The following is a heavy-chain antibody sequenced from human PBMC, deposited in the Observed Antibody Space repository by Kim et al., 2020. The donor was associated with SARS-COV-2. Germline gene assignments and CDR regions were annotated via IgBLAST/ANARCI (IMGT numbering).Heavy chain of an antibody. J-gene: IGHJ5*02. CDR2: IYYSGST. Sequence: SETLSLTCTVSGGSISSGGYYWSWIRQHPGKGLEWIGYIYYSGSTYYNPSLKSRVTISVDTSKNQFSLKLSSVTAADTAVYYCARGRWEQQLVEESWFDPWGQGTLVTVSS. CDR1: GGSISSGGYY. V-gene: IGHV4-31*03. CDR3: ARGRWEQQLVEESWFDP. D-gene: IGHD6-13*01.